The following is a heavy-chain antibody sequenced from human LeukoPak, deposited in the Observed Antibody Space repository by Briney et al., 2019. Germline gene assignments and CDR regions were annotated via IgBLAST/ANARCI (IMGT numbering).Heavy chain of an antibody. Sequence: GGSLRLSCAASGFTVSSNYMSWVRQAPGKGLEWVSIIYSGGSTYYADSVKGRFSISKDNSKNTLYLQMNSLRAEDTAVYYCARNGGYHFDYWGRGTLVTVSS. J-gene: IGHJ4*02. V-gene: IGHV3-66*01. CDR1: GFTVSSNY. CDR2: IYSGGST. CDR3: ARNGGYHFDY. D-gene: IGHD3-22*01.